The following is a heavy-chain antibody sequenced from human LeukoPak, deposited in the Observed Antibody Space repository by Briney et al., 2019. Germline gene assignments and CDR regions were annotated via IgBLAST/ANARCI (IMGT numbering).Heavy chain of an antibody. Sequence: PGGSLRLSCAASGFTFSSYAMSWVRQAPGKGLEWVSAISGSGGSTYYADSVKGRFTISRDNSKNTLYLQMNSLRAEGTAVYYCAKALVVVITQGAFDYWGQGTLVTVSS. CDR1: GFTFSSYA. CDR3: AKALVVVITQGAFDY. CDR2: ISGSGGST. V-gene: IGHV3-23*01. D-gene: IGHD3-22*01. J-gene: IGHJ4*02.